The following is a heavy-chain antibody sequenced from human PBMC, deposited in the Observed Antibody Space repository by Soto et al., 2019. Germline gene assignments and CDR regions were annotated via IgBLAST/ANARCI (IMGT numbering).Heavy chain of an antibody. J-gene: IGHJ3*02. CDR3: ARGAYYSEIDAFDI. CDR1: GGSISSYY. D-gene: IGHD3-22*01. Sequence: NPSETLSLTCTVSGGSISSYYWSWIRQPPGKGLEWIGYIYYSGSTNYNPSLKSRVTISVDTSKNQFSLKLSSVTTADTAVYYCARGAYYSEIDAFDIWGQGTMVTVSS. V-gene: IGHV4-59*01. CDR2: IYYSGST.